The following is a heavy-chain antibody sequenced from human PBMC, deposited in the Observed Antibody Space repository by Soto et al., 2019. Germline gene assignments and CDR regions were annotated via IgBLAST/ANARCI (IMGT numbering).Heavy chain of an antibody. CDR2: ISYDGSNK. D-gene: IGHD1-26*01. CDR1: GFTFSSYG. J-gene: IGHJ6*02. V-gene: IGHV3-30*18. Sequence: VQLVESGGGLVKPGGSLRLSCAASGFTFSSYGMHWVRQAPGKGLEWVAVISYDGSNKYYADSVKGRFTISRDNSKNTLYLQMNSLRAEATAVYYCAKGRWELSYYGMDVWGQGTTVTVSS. CDR3: AKGRWELSYYGMDV.